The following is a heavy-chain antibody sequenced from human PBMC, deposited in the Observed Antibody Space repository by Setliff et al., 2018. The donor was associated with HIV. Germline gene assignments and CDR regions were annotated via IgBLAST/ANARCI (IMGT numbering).Heavy chain of an antibody. Sequence: SGPTLVNPTQTLTLTCTFSGFSPSPRGMSVSWIRQPPGKALEWLARIDWDDAKYYSTSLKTRLTISKDTSKNQVVLTMTNMDPVDTATHYCARGSESLTYFDNLGPGTLVTVS. J-gene: IGHJ4*02. CDR2: IDWDDAK. D-gene: IGHD3-10*01. CDR1: GFSPSPRGMS. V-gene: IGHV2-70*11. CDR3: ARGSESLTYFDN.